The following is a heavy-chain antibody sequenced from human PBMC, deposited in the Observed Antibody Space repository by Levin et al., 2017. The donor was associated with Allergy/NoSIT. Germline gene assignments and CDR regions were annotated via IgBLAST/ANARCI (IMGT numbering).Heavy chain of an antibody. D-gene: IGHD5-24*01. CDR2: INPNSGGT. CDR1: GYTFTGYY. Sequence: ASVKVSCKASGYTFTGYYMHWVRQAPGQGLEWMGWINPNSGGTNYAQKFQGRVTMTRDTSISTAYMELSRLRSDDTAVYYCARGYAFGRDGYIGDYWGQGTLVTVSS. CDR3: ARGYAFGRDGYIGDY. J-gene: IGHJ4*02. V-gene: IGHV1-2*02.